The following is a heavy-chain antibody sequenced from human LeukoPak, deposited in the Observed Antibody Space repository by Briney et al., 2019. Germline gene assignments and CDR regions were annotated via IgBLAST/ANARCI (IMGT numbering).Heavy chain of an antibody. CDR2: IRYDGSNK. V-gene: IGHV3-30*02. J-gene: IGHJ4*02. Sequence: GGSLRLSCAASGFTFSSYGMHWVRQAPGKGLEWVAFIRYDGSNKYYADSVKGRFTISRDNSKNTLYLQMNSLRAEDTAVYYCEKDTSMVSGVNRFDYWGQGPLVTVSS. CDR1: GFTFSSYG. CDR3: EKDTSMVSGVNRFDY. D-gene: IGHD3-10*01.